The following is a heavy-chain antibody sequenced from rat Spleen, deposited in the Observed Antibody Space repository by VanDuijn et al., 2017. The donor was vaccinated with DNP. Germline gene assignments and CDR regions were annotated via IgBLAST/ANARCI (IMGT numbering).Heavy chain of an antibody. CDR1: GFTFSDHN. J-gene: IGHJ3*01. CDR3: AGRPPPTRGPFDY. Sequence: EVQLVESGGGLVQPGRSLILSCTASGFTFSDHNMAWVRQAPKKGLEWVATISYDGSSTYYRDSVKGRFIISRNNAKSTLYLQMDSLRSDDTATYYCAGRPPPTRGPFDYWGQGTLVIVSS. V-gene: IGHV5-7*01. D-gene: IGHD1-4*01. CDR2: ISYDGSST.